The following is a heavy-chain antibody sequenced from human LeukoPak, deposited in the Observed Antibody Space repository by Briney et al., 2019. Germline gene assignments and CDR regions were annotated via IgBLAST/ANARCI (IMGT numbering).Heavy chain of an antibody. CDR3: ARARANYYGMDV. Sequence: GGSLRLSCAASGFTFSSYSMNWVRQAPGKGLEWVSSISSCSSYIYYADSVKGRFTISGDNAKNSLYLQMNSLRAEDTAVYYCARARANYYGMDVWGQGTTVTVSS. CDR1: GFTFSSYS. V-gene: IGHV3-21*01. J-gene: IGHJ6*02. CDR2: ISSCSSYI.